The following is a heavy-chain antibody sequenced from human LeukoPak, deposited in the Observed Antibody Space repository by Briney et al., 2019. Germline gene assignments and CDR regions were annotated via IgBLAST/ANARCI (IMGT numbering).Heavy chain of an antibody. CDR1: GYTFTSYD. D-gene: IGHD6-19*01. V-gene: IGHV1-8*01. Sequence: ASVEVSCKASGYTFTSYDINWVRQATGQRLEWVGWMNPNNGNTGYAQKFQGRVTMTRNTSISTAYMELTSLTSEDTAIYYCARRVAGVDCWGQGTLVTVSS. CDR2: MNPNNGNT. CDR3: ARRVAGVDC. J-gene: IGHJ4*02.